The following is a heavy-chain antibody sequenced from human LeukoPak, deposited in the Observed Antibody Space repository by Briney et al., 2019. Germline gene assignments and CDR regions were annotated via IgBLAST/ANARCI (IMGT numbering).Heavy chain of an antibody. J-gene: IGHJ6*03. CDR3: AIQTPLTVTAISYYYYYYMDV. V-gene: IGHV1-18*01. Sequence: ASVKVSCKASGYTFTSYGISWVRQAPGQGLEWMGWISAYNGNTNYAQKLQGRVTMTTDTSTSTAYMELRSLRSDDTAVYYCAIQTPLTVTAISYYYYYYMDVWGKGTTVTVSS. D-gene: IGHD4-11*01. CDR1: GYTFTSYG. CDR2: ISAYNGNT.